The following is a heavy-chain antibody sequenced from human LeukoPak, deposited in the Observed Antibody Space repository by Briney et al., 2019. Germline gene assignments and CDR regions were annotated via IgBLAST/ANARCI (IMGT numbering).Heavy chain of an antibody. CDR2: INPNSGGT. Sequence: ASVKVSCKASGYTFTGYYMHWVRQAPGQGLEWMGWINPNSGGTNCAQKFQGRVTMTRDTSISTAYMELSRLRSDDTAVYYCARSLYCSGGSCYSRYYYMDVWGKGTTVTISS. J-gene: IGHJ6*03. V-gene: IGHV1-2*02. CDR1: GYTFTGYY. CDR3: ARSLYCSGGSCYSRYYYMDV. D-gene: IGHD2-15*01.